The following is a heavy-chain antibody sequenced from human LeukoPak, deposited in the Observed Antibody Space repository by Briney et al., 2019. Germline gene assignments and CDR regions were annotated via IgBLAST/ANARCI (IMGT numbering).Heavy chain of an antibody. CDR2: IKQDGSEK. Sequence: GGSLRLSCAASGFTFSSYWMSWVRQAPGKGLEWVANIKQDGSEKYYVDSVKGRFTISRDNAKNSPYLQMNSLRAEDTAVYYCARGGRYSPFDYWGQGTLVTVSS. CDR1: GFTFSSYW. CDR3: ARGGRYSPFDY. V-gene: IGHV3-7*01. J-gene: IGHJ4*02. D-gene: IGHD5-18*01.